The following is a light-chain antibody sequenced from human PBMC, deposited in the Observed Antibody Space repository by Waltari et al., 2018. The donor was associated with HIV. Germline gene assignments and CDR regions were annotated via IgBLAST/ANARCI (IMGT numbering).Light chain of an antibody. CDR3: QQYGRSPIT. CDR2: GTS. J-gene: IGKJ5*01. Sequence: EIVLTQSPGTLSLSPGERATLSCRASQGLPNNYVAWYQQSPGQAPRLIVYGTSSRHNDIPDRFSGSGSGTDFTLAISRLEPEDFAVYYCQQYGRSPITFGQGARLEIK. CDR1: QGLPNNY. V-gene: IGKV3-20*01.